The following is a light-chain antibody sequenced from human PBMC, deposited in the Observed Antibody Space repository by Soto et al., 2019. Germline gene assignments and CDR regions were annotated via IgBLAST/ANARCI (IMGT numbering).Light chain of an antibody. V-gene: IGKV3D-15*01. Sequence: EILMTQSPLTLSVSPGEGATLSCRASQNINSNLAWYQQRPGQAPRVLIYGASSRASGIPDRFSGSGSGTDFNLTINSLEPDDFAVYYCQQYKDWPPLTFGGGNRVESK. CDR2: GAS. CDR1: QNINSN. J-gene: IGKJ4*01. CDR3: QQYKDWPPLT.